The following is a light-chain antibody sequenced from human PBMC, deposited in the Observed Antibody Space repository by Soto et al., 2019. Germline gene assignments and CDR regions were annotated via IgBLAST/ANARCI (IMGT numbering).Light chain of an antibody. CDR3: SAYTVSRTYV. Sequence: SALTQPASVSGSPGQSITISCTGTSSDVGAYNFVSWHQQHPGKAPKLMIYNVYDRPSGISYRFSGSKSGNTASLTISGLQGEDEADYYCSAYTVSRTYVFGTRTKVTVL. V-gene: IGLV2-14*03. J-gene: IGLJ1*01. CDR1: SSDVGAYNF. CDR2: NVY.